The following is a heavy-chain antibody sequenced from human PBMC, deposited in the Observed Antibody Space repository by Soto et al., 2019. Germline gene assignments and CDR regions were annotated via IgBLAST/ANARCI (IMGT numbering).Heavy chain of an antibody. CDR1: GYTLTSYH. Sequence: QVQLVQSGAEVKKPGASVKVSCKASGYTLTSYHMHWVRQAPGQGLEWMGIVNPSGGSTTYAQKFQGRVTMTRDTSTSTVYMELRSLRSEDTAMYFCARSYDNFDKWGQGTMVTVSS. V-gene: IGHV1-46*03. J-gene: IGHJ3*02. CDR2: VNPSGGST. CDR3: ARSYDNFDK. D-gene: IGHD3-22*01.